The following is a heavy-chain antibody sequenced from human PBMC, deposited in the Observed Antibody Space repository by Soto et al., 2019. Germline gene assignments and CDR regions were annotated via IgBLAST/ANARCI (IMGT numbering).Heavy chain of an antibody. CDR3: AREDYDSIARWPDAFYI. CDR1: GGTFSSYA. J-gene: IGHJ3*02. D-gene: IGHD3-22*01. V-gene: IGHV1-69*01. Sequence: QVQLVQSGAEVKKPGSSVKVSCKASGGTFSSYAISWVRQAPGQGLEWMGGIIPIFGTANYAQKFQGRVTITADESTSTAYMELSSLRSEDTALYYCAREDYDSIARWPDAFYIWGQGTMVTVSS. CDR2: IIPIFGTA.